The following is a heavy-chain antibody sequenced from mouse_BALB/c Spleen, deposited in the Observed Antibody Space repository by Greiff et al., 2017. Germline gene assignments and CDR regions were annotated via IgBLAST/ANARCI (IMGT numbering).Heavy chain of an antibody. V-gene: IGHV14-3*02. CDR3: ARLMITTRAMDY. J-gene: IGHJ4*01. Sequence: EVQLQQSGAELVKPGASVKLSCTASGFNIKDTYMHWVKQRPEQGLEWIGRIDPANGNTKYDPKFQGKATITADTSSNTAYLQLSSLTSEDTAVYYCARLMITTRAMDYWGQGTSVTVSS. CDR2: IDPANGNT. CDR1: GFNIKDTY. D-gene: IGHD2-4*01.